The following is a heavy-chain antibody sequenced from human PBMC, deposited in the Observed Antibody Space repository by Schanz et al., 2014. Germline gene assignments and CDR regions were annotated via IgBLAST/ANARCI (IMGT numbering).Heavy chain of an antibody. CDR3: AKGQLLSYYFDY. D-gene: IGHD2-21*01. J-gene: IGHJ4*02. CDR2: VSASGGGP. Sequence: EVQLLESGGGLVQPGGSLRLSCIGSGFTFRSYALGWVRQAPGKGLEWVSLVSASGGGPFYADSVKGRFTISRDNSRNTVYLQMSSLRAEDTAVYYCAKGQLLSYYFDYWGQGTLVTVSS. CDR1: GFTFRSYA. V-gene: IGHV3-23*01.